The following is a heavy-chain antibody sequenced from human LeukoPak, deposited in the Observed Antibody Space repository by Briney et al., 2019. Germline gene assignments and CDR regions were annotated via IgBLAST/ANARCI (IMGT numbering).Heavy chain of an antibody. CDR3: ARLRWQLVGPYFDY. CDR1: GDSISTYY. V-gene: IGHV4-59*01. J-gene: IGHJ4*02. Sequence: SETLSLTCSFSGDSISTYYWSWIRQSPGKGLEWIGHIYSSGNTDYNSSLKSRVTISVDTSKSQFSLRLSSVTATDTAVYYCARLRWQLVGPYFDYWGRGIVVTVSS. D-gene: IGHD1-26*01. CDR2: IYSSGNT.